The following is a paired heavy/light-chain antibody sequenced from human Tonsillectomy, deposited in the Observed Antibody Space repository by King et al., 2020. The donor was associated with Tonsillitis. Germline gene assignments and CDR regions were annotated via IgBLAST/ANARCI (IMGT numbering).Heavy chain of an antibody. D-gene: IGHD3-22*01. CDR3: AAVLIPTGRMYDSSGYYFSAFDI. V-gene: IGHV1-58*01. J-gene: IGHJ3*02. Sequence: QMHLVQSGPEERKPGTSVKVSCKASGFTFSRSAVQWVRQARGQRLEWIGWIVVGRGDTNYAQKFDERLSFTTDMSTSTAYMELNSLTPEDTALYFCAAVLIPTGRMYDSSGYYFSAFDIWGQGTVVTVSS. CDR2: IVVGRGDT. CDR1: GFTFSRSA.
Light chain of an antibody. CDR1: SSDVGLYDR. CDR3: SSYTSRATYV. Sequence: QSALTQPPSVSGSPGQSVTISCTGTSSDVGLYDRVSWYQQSPGTAPKLIIYEVISRPSGVPDRFSGSKSGITASLTISGLQAEDEADYYCSSYTSRATYVFGTGTDVTVL. CDR2: EVI. V-gene: IGLV2-18*02. J-gene: IGLJ1*01.